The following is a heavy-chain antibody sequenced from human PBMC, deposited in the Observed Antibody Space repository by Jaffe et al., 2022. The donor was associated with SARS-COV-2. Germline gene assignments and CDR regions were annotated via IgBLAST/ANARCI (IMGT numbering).Heavy chain of an antibody. D-gene: IGHD6-19*01. CDR1: GFTVSRNY. J-gene: IGHJ4*02. Sequence: EVQLVESGGGLIQPGGSLRLSCAVSGFTVSRNYMSWVRQAPGKGLECVSVIYSVAGTNYADSVKGRFTISRDNSKNTLYLQMNSLRAEDTAVYYCAGGNYRADYSSGCLDYWGQGTLVTVSS. CDR3: AGGNYRADYSSGCLDY. CDR2: IYSVAGT. V-gene: IGHV3-53*01.